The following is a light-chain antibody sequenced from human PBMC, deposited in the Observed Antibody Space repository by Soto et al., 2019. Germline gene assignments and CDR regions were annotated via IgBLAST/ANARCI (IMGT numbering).Light chain of an antibody. CDR1: QSVSSK. Sequence: EIVMTQSPATLSVSPGERVTLSCRASQSVSSKLAWYQQRPGQAPRLLIYGTSTWATGIPARFSASGSGTDFTLTISGLQSEDLAVYYCQQYSNWPWTFGQGTKVDIK. CDR2: GTS. J-gene: IGKJ1*01. CDR3: QQYSNWPWT. V-gene: IGKV3-15*01.